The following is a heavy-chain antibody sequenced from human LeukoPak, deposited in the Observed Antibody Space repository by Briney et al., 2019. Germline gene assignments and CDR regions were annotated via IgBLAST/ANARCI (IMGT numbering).Heavy chain of an antibody. CDR1: GFTFSNAW. V-gene: IGHV3-15*01. CDR2: IKSKTDGGTA. J-gene: IGHJ4*02. Sequence: GGSLRLSCAASGFTFSNAWLNWVRQAPGTGLEWVGHIKSKTDGGTADYAAPVKGRFTISRDDSKNTLFLQMNSLKTEDTAVYYCTLPWGSGSYYDYWGQGTLVTVSS. D-gene: IGHD3-10*01. CDR3: TLPWGSGSYYDY.